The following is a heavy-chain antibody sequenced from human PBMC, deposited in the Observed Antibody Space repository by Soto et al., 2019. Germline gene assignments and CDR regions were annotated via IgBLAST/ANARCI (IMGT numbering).Heavy chain of an antibody. Sequence: GESLKISCKGSGYSLTIYWITWVLQMPGKGLEWMGRIDPTDSYSYYSPSFEGHVIISGDKSISTAYLQWSSLKASDSAVYYCARRGKAGHYGMDVWGQGTTVTVSS. CDR2: IDPTDSYS. CDR3: ARRGKAGHYGMDV. D-gene: IGHD1-1*01. V-gene: IGHV5-10-1*01. CDR1: GYSLTIYW. J-gene: IGHJ6*02.